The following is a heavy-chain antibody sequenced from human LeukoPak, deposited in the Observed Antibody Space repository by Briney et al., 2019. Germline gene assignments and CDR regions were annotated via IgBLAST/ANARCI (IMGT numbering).Heavy chain of an antibody. V-gene: IGHV4-4*07. Sequence: SETLSLTCTVSGDSISNYYWSWIRQPAGKGLEWIGRIYTSGSTNYNPSLKSRVTMSVDTSKNQFSLKLSSVTAADTAVYYCAGDNWNDVGFDYWGQGTLVTVSS. CDR2: IYTSGST. D-gene: IGHD1-1*01. CDR3: AGDNWNDVGFDY. CDR1: GDSISNYY. J-gene: IGHJ4*02.